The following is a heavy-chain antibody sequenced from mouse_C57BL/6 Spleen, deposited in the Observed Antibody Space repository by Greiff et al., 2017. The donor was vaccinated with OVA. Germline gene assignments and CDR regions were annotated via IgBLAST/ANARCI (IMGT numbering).Heavy chain of an antibody. Sequence: QVQLQQSGAELVKPGASVKISCKASGYAFSSYWMNWVKLRPGKGLEWIGQIYPGDGDTNYNGKFKGKATLTADKSSSTAYMQLSSLTSEDSAVYFCARSGIYYGAMDYWGQGTSVTVSS. D-gene: IGHD2-1*01. V-gene: IGHV1-80*01. J-gene: IGHJ4*01. CDR1: GYAFSSYW. CDR2: IYPGDGDT. CDR3: ARSGIYYGAMDY.